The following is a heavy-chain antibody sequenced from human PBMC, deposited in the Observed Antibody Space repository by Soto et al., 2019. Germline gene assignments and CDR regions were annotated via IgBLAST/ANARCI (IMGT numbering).Heavy chain of an antibody. Sequence: QVQLVESGGGLVKPGGSLRLSCAASGFTFSDYHMSWIRQAPGKGLEWISYISGSGSIIDYADSVKGRFTISRDNAKNSLSLQMNSLRGEDTAIYYCAREGNRFQYWGQGTLVTVSS. CDR2: ISGSGSII. CDR3: AREGNRFQY. D-gene: IGHD3-10*01. J-gene: IGHJ1*01. V-gene: IGHV3-11*01. CDR1: GFTFSDYH.